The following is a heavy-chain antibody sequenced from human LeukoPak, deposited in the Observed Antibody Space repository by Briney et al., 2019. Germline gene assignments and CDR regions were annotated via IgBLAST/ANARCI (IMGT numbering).Heavy chain of an antibody. V-gene: IGHV3-23*01. Sequence: GGSLRLSCAASGFTFSSYAMSWVRQAPGKGLEWVSDVSDGGTSTCYADSVKGRFAMSRDNSKNTLYLQMNSLRAEDTAVYYCAKGIGRTCSRGNVFDSWGQGILVTVSS. CDR2: VSDGGTST. D-gene: IGHD1-1*01. J-gene: IGHJ4*02. CDR1: GFTFSSYA. CDR3: AKGIGRTCSRGNVFDS.